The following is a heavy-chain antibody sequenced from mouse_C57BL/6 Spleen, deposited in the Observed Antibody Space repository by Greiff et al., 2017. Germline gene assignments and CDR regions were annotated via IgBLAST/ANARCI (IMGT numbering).Heavy chain of an antibody. J-gene: IGHJ1*03. CDR2: IYPGSGST. D-gene: IGHD1-1*01. CDR1: GYTFTSYW. V-gene: IGHV1-55*01. Sequence: QVQLQQPGAELVKPGASVKMSCKASGYTFTSYWITWVKQRPGQGLEWIGDIYPGSGSTNYNEKFKSKATLTVDTSSSTAYMQLSSLTPEDSAVYYCARSHYYGSSYGYWYFDVWGTGTTVTVSS. CDR3: ARSHYYGSSYGYWYFDV.